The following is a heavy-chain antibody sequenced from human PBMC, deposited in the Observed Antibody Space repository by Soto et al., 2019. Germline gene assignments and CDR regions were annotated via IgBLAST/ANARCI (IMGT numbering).Heavy chain of an antibody. V-gene: IGHV3-23*01. Sequence: GGSLRLSCAASGFTFSNSPMTWVRQAPGRGLEWASPICGSGGSKYYADSVKGRFTIFRDNSKSTLSLQMNSLTAEDTAEYYCPKELSWYCSGRVLWGPGTTVTVSS. J-gene: IGHJ6*02. CDR3: PKELSWYCSGRVL. CDR1: GFTFSNSP. CDR2: ICGSGGSK. D-gene: IGHD2-15*01.